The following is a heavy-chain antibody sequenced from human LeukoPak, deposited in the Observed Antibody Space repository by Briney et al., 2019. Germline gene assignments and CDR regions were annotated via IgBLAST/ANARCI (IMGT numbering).Heavy chain of an antibody. V-gene: IGHV4-61*09. Sequence: PSETLSLTCTVSGGSISSGSYYWIWIRQPAGKGLEWIGHIYTSGSTNYNPSLKSRVTISVDKSKNQFSLKLSSVTAADTAVYYCARGRGFFGVVIYYYYYMDVWGKGTTVTVSS. CDR1: GGSISSGSYY. CDR2: IYTSGST. CDR3: ARGRGFFGVVIYYYYYMDV. J-gene: IGHJ6*03. D-gene: IGHD3-3*01.